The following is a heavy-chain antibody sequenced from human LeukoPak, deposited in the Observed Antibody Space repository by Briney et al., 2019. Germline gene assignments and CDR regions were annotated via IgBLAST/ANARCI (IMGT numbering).Heavy chain of an antibody. D-gene: IGHD3-22*01. J-gene: IGHJ6*02. CDR1: GFTFSFYA. CDR2: ISDVGGST. CDR3: AKTWDSSGYYPLDV. Sequence: GGSLRLSCAASGFTFSFYAMSWVRQAPGKGLERVSTISDVGGSTYYADSAKGRFTISRDNSKNTLYLQMNSLRAEDTAVYYCAKTWDSSGYYPLDVWGQGTTVTVSS. V-gene: IGHV3-23*01.